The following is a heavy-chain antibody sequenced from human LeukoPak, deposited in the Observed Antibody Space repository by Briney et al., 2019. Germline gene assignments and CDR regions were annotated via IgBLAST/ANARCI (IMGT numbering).Heavy chain of an antibody. CDR1: GFTFRSYD. CDR3: ARGVGYSGYEFLDY. Sequence: GGSLRLSCAASGFTFRSYDMHWVRQATEKGLEWMSGIGTAGDTSYPGSVKGRFTTSRENAKNPLYLQMNSLRAGDTAVYYCARGVGYSGYEFLDYWGQGTLVTVSS. J-gene: IGHJ4*02. D-gene: IGHD5-12*01. CDR2: IGTAGDT. V-gene: IGHV3-13*01.